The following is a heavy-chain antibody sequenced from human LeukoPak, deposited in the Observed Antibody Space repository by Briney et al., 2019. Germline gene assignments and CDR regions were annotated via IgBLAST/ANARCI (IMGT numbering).Heavy chain of an antibody. V-gene: IGHV1-18*01. Sequence: GASVKVSCKASGYTFTSQGITWVRQARGQGLEWMGWISTYNGNTNYAQKLQGRVTMTTDTYTSTDYMEVRRLRSDDTAVYYCARDRKWEHDAFDIWGQGTMVTVSS. D-gene: IGHD1-26*01. CDR3: ARDRKWEHDAFDI. CDR2: ISTYNGNT. CDR1: GYTFTSQG. J-gene: IGHJ3*02.